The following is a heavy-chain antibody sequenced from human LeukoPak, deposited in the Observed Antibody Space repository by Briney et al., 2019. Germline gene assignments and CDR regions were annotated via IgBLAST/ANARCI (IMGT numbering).Heavy chain of an antibody. CDR2: IYTSGST. CDR3: ARVFPRGDCYYCMDV. V-gene: IGHV4-61*02. D-gene: IGHD2-15*01. CDR1: GGSISSGSYY. Sequence: PSETLFLTCTVSGGSISSGSYYWSWIRQPAGKGLEWIGRIYTSGSTNYNPSLKSRVTISVDTSKNQFSLKLSSVTAADTAVYYCARVFPRGDCYYCMDVWGQGTTVTVSS. J-gene: IGHJ6*02.